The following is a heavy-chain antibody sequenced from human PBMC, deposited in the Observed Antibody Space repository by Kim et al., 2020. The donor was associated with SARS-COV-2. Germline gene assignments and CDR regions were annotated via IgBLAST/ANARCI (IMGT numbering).Heavy chain of an antibody. J-gene: IGHJ6*02. CDR1: GYTFTGYY. CDR3: ARVGWYYDSSGWGNYYYYGMDY. D-gene: IGHD3-22*01. CDR2: INPNSGDT. Sequence: ASVKVSCKASGYTFTGYYMHWVRQAPGQGLEWMGWINPNSGDTNYAQKFQGRVTMTRDTSISTAYMELSRLRSDDTAVYYCARVGWYYDSSGWGNYYYYGMDYWGQGTTVTVSS. V-gene: IGHV1-2*02.